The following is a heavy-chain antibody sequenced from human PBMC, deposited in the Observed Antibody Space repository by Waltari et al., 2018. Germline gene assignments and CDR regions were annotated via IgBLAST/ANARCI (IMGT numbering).Heavy chain of an antibody. V-gene: IGHV3-23*04. D-gene: IGHD1-1*01. Sequence: EVQVVESGGGLAQPGGSLRLSCAASGFTFSNYAMRWVRQAQGKGCDCVEGINSGGDSTAYVESVKVRFTISRDNSKNTLYLKTNSLRVEDTALYYCARGINESFEPWGQGTLVTVSS. J-gene: IGHJ5*02. CDR3: ARGINESFEP. CDR2: INSGGDST. CDR1: GFTFSNYA.